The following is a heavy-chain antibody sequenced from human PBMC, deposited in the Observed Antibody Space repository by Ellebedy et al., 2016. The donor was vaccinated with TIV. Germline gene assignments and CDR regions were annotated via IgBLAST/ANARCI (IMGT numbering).Heavy chain of an antibody. V-gene: IGHV3-23*01. CDR2: ISGSGGST. CDR1: GFTFSSYA. Sequence: GGSLRLSXAASGFTFSSYAMNWVRQAPGKGLEWVSAISGSGGSTYYADSVKGRFTISRDNSKNTLYLQMNSLRAEDTAVYYCAASGSGSYVYFDYWGQGTLVTVSS. CDR3: AASGSGSYVYFDY. J-gene: IGHJ4*02. D-gene: IGHD1-26*01.